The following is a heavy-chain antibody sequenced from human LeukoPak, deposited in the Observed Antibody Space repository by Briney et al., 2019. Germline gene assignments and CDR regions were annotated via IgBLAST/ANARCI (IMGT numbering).Heavy chain of an antibody. D-gene: IGHD3-22*01. CDR2: IYSSGST. CDR1: GGSISSYY. V-gene: IGHV4-4*09. CDR3: ARLWASGYYYDSSGYFDY. Sequence: SETLSLTCTVSGGSISSYYWSWIRQPPGKGLDWIGYIYSSGSTSYNPSLQSRVTMSVDTSKNQFSLKLSSVAAADTAVYYCARLWASGYYYDSSGYFDYWGQGTLVTVSS. J-gene: IGHJ4*02.